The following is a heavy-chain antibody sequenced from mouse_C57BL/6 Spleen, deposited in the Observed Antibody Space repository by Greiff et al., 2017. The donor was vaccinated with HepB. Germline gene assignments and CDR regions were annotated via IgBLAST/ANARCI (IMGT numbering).Heavy chain of an antibody. V-gene: IGHV3-6*01. CDR1: GYSITSGYY. D-gene: IGHD3-2*02. J-gene: IGHJ2*01. Sequence: ESGPGLVKPSQSLSLTCSVTGYSITSGYYWNWIRQFPGNKLEWMGYISYDGSNNYNPSLKNRISITRDTSKNQFFLKLNSVTTEDTATYYCARDSSGYGFDYWGQGTTLTVSS. CDR3: ARDSSGYGFDY. CDR2: ISYDGSN.